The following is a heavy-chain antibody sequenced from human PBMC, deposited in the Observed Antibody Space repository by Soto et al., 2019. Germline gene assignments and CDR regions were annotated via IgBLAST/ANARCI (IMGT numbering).Heavy chain of an antibody. J-gene: IGHJ5*02. CDR1: GFTFSSYA. CDR2: ISSNGGST. CDR3: ARDLRDYDFWSGPWGCGFDP. V-gene: IGHV3-64*01. D-gene: IGHD3-3*01. Sequence: GGSLRLSCAASGFTFSSYAMHWVRQAPGKGLEYVSAISSNGGSTYYANSVKGRFTISRDNSKNTLYLQMGSLRAEDMAVYYCARDLRDYDFWSGPWGCGFDPWGQGTLVTVSS.